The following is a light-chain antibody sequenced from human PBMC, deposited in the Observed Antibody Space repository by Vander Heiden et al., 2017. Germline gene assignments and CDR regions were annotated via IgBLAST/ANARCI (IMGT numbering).Light chain of an antibody. CDR3: SSYTSTSIRV. CDR2: EVT. J-gene: IGLJ1*01. CDR1: SSDVGRYKF. V-gene: IGLV2-14*01. Sequence: LSRHPPEPGSPGKSITISCTGTSSDVGRYKFVSWYQQHPGKAPKLMIYEVTNRPSGVSDRFSGSKSGNTASLTISGLQAEDEGDYFCSSYTSTSIRVFGTGTTVTVL.